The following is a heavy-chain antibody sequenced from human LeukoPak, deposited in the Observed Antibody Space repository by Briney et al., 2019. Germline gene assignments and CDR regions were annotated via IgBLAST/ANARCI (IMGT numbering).Heavy chain of an antibody. Sequence: SETLSLTCAVYGGSFSGYYWSWIRQPPGKGLEWIGEINHSGSTNYNPSLKSRVTISVDTSKNQFSLKLSSVTAADTAVYYCARPRVRGIIIRGFDYWGQGTLVTVSS. D-gene: IGHD3-10*01. CDR2: INHSGST. J-gene: IGHJ4*02. CDR1: GGSFSGYY. V-gene: IGHV4-34*01. CDR3: ARPRVRGIIIRGFDY.